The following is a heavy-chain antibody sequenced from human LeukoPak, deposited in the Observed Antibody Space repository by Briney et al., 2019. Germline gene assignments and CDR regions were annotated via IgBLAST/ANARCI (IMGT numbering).Heavy chain of an antibody. J-gene: IGHJ5*02. CDR2: ISSSGSTK. CDR3: ARDSTSVGAFDP. CDR1: GFTFSDYY. V-gene: IGHV3-11*01. Sequence: PGGSLRLSCAASGFTFSDYYMSWIRQAPGKGLEWVSYISSSGSTKYYADSVKGRFTVSRDNAKNSLDLQMNSLRADDTAVYYCARDSTSVGAFDPWGQGARVTVSS.